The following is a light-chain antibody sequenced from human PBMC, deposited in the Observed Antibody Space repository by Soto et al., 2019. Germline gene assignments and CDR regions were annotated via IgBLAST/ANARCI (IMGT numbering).Light chain of an antibody. V-gene: IGKV1D-12*01. CDR3: QQAHIFPLT. CDR2: GAS. CDR1: QDVRFW. J-gene: IGKJ4*01. Sequence: DIQMTQSPSSVSASVGDRVTITCRASQDVRFWLAWYQQKPGRAPKPLIYGASSLQTGVPLRFSGSGSGTHFTLTITNLQPEDFATYYCQQAHIFPLTFGGGTKVEI.